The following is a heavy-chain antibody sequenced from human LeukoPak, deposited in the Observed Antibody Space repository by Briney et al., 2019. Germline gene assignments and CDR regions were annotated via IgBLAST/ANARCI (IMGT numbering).Heavy chain of an antibody. V-gene: IGHV4-4*07. CDR2: VSTSGST. CDR3: ARGDIVMGGGRNWFDP. D-gene: IGHD2-21*01. Sequence: SGTLSLTCTVSVGSISNHFCSWIRQPAGEGVEWRGRVSTSGSTYYIPSLKSRVTMSADTSKNQFSLKLTSMTAADTAVYYCARGDIVMGGGRNWFDPWGQGTLVTVSS. CDR1: VGSISNHF. J-gene: IGHJ5*02.